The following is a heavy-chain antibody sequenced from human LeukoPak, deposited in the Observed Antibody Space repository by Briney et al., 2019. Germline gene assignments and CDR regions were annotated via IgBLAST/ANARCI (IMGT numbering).Heavy chain of an antibody. V-gene: IGHV4-61*02. Sequence: SETLSLTCTVSGGSISSSSYYWSWIRQPAGKGLEWIGRIYTSGSTNYNPSLKSRVTISVDTSKNQFSLKLSSVTAADTAVYYCARAGVPAAIWFDPWGQGTLVTVSS. CDR2: IYTSGST. D-gene: IGHD2-2*01. CDR1: GGSISSSSYY. CDR3: ARAGVPAAIWFDP. J-gene: IGHJ5*02.